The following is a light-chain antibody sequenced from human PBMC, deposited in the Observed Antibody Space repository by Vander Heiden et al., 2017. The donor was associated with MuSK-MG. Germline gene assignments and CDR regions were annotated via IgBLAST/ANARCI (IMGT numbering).Light chain of an antibody. V-gene: IGKV1-39*01. J-gene: IGKJ5*01. Sequence: DIQMNQSPSSPSASVGDRVTITCRASQSISSYLDWYQQKPGKAPKLLIYAASSLQSGIPSRFSGSGSGTEFTLTISSLQPEDFATYYCQQCYSTPPITFGQGTRLEIK. CDR1: QSISSY. CDR2: AAS. CDR3: QQCYSTPPIT.